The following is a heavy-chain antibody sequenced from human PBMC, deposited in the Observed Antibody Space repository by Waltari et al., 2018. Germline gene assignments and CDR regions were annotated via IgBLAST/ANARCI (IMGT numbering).Heavy chain of an antibody. CDR1: GFTVSSNY. Sequence: EVQLVESGGGLIQPGGSLRLSCAASGFTVSSNYMSWVRQAPGKGLECVSVMYSVGSKYVADSVKGQFTISRDNSKNTRYLKMNSLRAEDTAVYYCARGDYYDSSGYYYGEYFQHWGQGTLVTVSS. CDR2: MYSVGSK. CDR3: ARGDYYDSSGYYYGEYFQH. D-gene: IGHD3-22*01. J-gene: IGHJ1*01. V-gene: IGHV3-53*01.